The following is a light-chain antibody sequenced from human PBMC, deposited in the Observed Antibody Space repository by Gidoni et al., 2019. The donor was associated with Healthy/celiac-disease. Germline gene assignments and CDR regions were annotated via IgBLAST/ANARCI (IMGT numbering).Light chain of an antibody. V-gene: IGLV6-57*01. CDR2: EDN. J-gene: IGLJ2*01. CDR1: SGSIASNY. Sequence: NFMLTQPHSVSESPGKTVTTSCTRSSGSIASNYVQWYQQRPGSSPTTVIYEDNQRPSGVPDRFSGSTDSSSNSASLTISGLKTEDEADYYCQSYDSSNHKVVFGGGTKLTVL. CDR3: QSYDSSNHKVV.